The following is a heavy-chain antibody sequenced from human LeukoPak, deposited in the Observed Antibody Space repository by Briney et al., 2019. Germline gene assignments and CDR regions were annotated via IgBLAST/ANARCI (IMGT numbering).Heavy chain of an antibody. J-gene: IGHJ4*02. CDR2: ISSSSSYI. Sequence: GRSLRLSCAASGFTFRSYNMNWVRQDPGKRPEWVSSISSSSSYIYYADSVKGRFTISRDNAKNSLYLQMNSLRAEDTALYYCARGASRADYWGQGTLVTVSS. V-gene: IGHV3-21*01. CDR1: GFTFRSYN. CDR3: ARGASRADY.